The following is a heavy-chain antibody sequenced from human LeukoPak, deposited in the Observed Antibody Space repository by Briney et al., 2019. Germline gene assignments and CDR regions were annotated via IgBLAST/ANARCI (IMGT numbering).Heavy chain of an antibody. Sequence: SETLSLTCTVSGGSISNYYWSWIRQRPGKGLEWIGYIYYSGSTNYNPSLKSRVTISVDTSKNQFSLKLSSVTAADTAVYYCARVGGTNYYYYGMDVWGQGTTVTVSS. CDR3: ARVGGTNYYYYGMDV. J-gene: IGHJ6*02. D-gene: IGHD1-26*01. V-gene: IGHV4-59*01. CDR1: GGSISNYY. CDR2: IYYSGST.